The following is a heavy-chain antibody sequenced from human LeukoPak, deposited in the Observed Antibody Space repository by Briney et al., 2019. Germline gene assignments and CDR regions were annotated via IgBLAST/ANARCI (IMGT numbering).Heavy chain of an antibody. J-gene: IGHJ4*02. CDR2: ISAYNGNT. Sequence: ASVKVSCKASGYTFASYGISWVRQAPGQGLEWMGWISAYNGNTNYAQKLQGRVTMTTDTSTSTAYMELRSLRSDDTAVYYCARMKLGIVVVPAAIDYWGQGTLVTVSS. CDR1: GYTFASYG. V-gene: IGHV1-18*01. CDR3: ARMKLGIVVVPAAIDY. D-gene: IGHD2-2*01.